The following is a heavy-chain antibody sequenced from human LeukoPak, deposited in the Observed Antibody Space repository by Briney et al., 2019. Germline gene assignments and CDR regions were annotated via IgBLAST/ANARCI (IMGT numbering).Heavy chain of an antibody. J-gene: IGHJ5*02. CDR1: GFTFSTYS. Sequence: GGSLRLSCAGSGFTFSTYSMNWVRQAPGKGLEWVSYISSTGYYIHYADSLKGRFSVSRDNAKNSLFLQMNSLRAEDTAVYYCARLAYSSSHNWLDPWGPGTLVIVSS. D-gene: IGHD2-2*01. V-gene: IGHV3-21*01. CDR2: ISSTGYYI. CDR3: ARLAYSSSHNWLDP.